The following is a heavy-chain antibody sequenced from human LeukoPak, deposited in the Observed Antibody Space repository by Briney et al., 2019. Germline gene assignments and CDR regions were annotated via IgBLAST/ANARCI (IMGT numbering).Heavy chain of an antibody. Sequence: GGSLRLSCAASGFTFSSYSMNWVRQAPGKGLEWVSYISSLSGTIYYADSVKGRFIISRDNAQNSLFLQMNSLRAEDTAVYYCASSDSSGYYYPYYFDYWGQGTLVTVSS. CDR1: GFTFSSYS. J-gene: IGHJ4*02. D-gene: IGHD3-22*01. CDR3: ASSDSSGYYYPYYFDY. CDR2: ISSLSGTI. V-gene: IGHV3-48*01.